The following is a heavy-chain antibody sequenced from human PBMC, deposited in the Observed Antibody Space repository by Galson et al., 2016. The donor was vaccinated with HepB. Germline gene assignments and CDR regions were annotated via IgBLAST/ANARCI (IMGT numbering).Heavy chain of an antibody. CDR2: IWTDGSNK. CDR1: AFTFSNYG. Sequence: SLRLSCAASAFTFSNYGMHWVRQAPGKGLEWVAGIWTDGSNKYYGDSAKGRFTISRDNSKNTLYLQMNSLRAEDPAVYHCAKSKGGVWSYYFDYWGQGTLVTVSS. CDR3: AKSKGGVWSYYFDY. J-gene: IGHJ4*02. D-gene: IGHD6-19*01. V-gene: IGHV3-33*06.